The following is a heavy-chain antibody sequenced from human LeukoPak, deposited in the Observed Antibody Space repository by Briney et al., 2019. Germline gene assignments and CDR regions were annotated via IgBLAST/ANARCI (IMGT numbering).Heavy chain of an antibody. J-gene: IGHJ4*02. CDR2: ISGSSSYI. Sequence: GGSLRLSCAASGFTFSSYSMNWVRQAPGKGLEWVSSISGSSSYIYYADSVKGRFTISRDNAKNSLYLQMNSLRAEDTAVYYCARGRGTGTTTGYYFDYWGQGTLVTVSS. D-gene: IGHD1-7*01. CDR1: GFTFSSYS. CDR3: ARGRGTGTTTGYYFDY. V-gene: IGHV3-21*01.